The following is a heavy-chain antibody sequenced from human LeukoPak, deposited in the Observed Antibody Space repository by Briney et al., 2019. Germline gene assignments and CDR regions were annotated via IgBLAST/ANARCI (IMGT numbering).Heavy chain of an antibody. CDR2: INHSGST. D-gene: IGHD1-26*01. Sequence: SETLSLTCAVYGGSFSGYYWSWIRQPPGKGLEWIGEINHSGSTNYNPSLKSRVTISVDTSKNQFSLKLSSVTAADTAVYYCARVSREWVLPVLAPLDYWGQGTLVTVSS. CDR1: GGSFSGYY. V-gene: IGHV4-34*01. CDR3: ARVSREWVLPVLAPLDY. J-gene: IGHJ4*02.